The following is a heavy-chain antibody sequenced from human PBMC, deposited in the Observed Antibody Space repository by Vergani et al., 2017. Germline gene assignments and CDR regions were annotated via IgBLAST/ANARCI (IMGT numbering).Heavy chain of an antibody. CDR2: ISCRGGRT. J-gene: IGHJ4*02. Sequence: EVQLLESGGDLVQPGGSLRLSCTASGFTFSSYAMSWLRQAPGKGLEWVSAISCRGGRTYYADSVKGRFTISRDNSKNTLYLQMNSLRAEDTAVYYCATAAAVDYWGQGTLVTVSS. CDR1: GFTFSSYA. V-gene: IGHV3-23*01. D-gene: IGHD6-13*01. CDR3: ATAAAVDY.